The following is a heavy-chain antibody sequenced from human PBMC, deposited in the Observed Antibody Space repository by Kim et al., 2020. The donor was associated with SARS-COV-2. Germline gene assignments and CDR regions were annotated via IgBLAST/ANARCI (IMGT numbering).Heavy chain of an antibody. V-gene: IGHV4-39*01. CDR2: FYYSGST. Sequence: SETLSLTCTVSGGSISSSSYSWGWIRQPPGKGLEWIASFYYSGSTYYNPSLKSRVSISVDTSKNQFSLKVSSVIAADTAVYYCARGVHNWGQGTLVTVSS. J-gene: IGHJ4*02. CDR1: GGSISSSSYS. CDR3: ARGVHN.